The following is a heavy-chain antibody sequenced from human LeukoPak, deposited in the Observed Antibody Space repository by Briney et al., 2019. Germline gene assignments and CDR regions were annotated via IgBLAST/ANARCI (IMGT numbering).Heavy chain of an antibody. J-gene: IGHJ6*02. CDR1: XYXXTXXG. V-gene: IGHV1-18*01. CDR3: ARAVAGSIIYYYYGMDL. D-gene: IGHD6-19*01. Sequence: SXYXXTXXGISWVRQAPGQGGGGVGWISAYNGNTNYAQKLEGRVNITTETATRTAYLELRSLRSHDTAVYYCARAVAGSIIYYYYGMDLWGQGTTVTVSS. CDR2: ISAYNGNT.